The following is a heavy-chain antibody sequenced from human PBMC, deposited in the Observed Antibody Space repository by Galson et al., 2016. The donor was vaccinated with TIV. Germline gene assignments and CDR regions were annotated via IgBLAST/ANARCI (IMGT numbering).Heavy chain of an antibody. CDR3: ARNKRGFTRGYGSHFDS. J-gene: IGHJ4*02. CDR2: VNDNGRV. Sequence: SETLSLTCGVNGGSFRGYYWAWIRQSPGMGLEWIGNVNDNGRVDYNPSLKGRVTLSADASTTQFSLKLTSVTAADTGFYYCARNKRGFTRGYGSHFDSWGQGILVTVSS. CDR1: GGSFRGYY. V-gene: IGHV4-34*01. D-gene: IGHD6-13*01.